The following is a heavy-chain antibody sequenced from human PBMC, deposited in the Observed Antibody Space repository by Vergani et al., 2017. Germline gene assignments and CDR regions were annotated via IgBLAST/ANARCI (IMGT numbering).Heavy chain of an antibody. D-gene: IGHD3-22*01. CDR1: GFTFSSYS. CDR3: VKGGWGYYDSSGPFDY. CDR2: ISSSSSTI. Sequence: EVQLVESGGGLVKPGGSLRLSCAASGFTFSSYSMNWVRQAPGKGLEWVSYISSSSSTIYYADSVKGRFTISRDNSKNTLYLQMISLRAEDTAVYYCVKGGWGYYDSSGPFDYWGQGTLVTVSS. V-gene: IGHV3-21*05. J-gene: IGHJ4*02.